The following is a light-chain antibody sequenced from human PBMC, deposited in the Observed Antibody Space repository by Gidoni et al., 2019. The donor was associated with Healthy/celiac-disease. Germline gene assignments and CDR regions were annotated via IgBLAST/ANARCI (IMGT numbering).Light chain of an antibody. V-gene: IGKV3-20*01. CDR1: QSVSSSY. CDR2: GAS. Sequence: DIVLTQSPGTLSLSPGERATLSCRASQSVSSSYLAWYQQKPGQAPRLLIYGASSRATGLPDRFSGSGSGTDFTLTISRLEPEDVAVYYCQQYGSSPYTFGQGTKLEIK. CDR3: QQYGSSPYT. J-gene: IGKJ2*01.